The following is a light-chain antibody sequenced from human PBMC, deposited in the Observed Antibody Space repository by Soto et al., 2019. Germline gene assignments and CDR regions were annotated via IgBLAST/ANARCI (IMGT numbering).Light chain of an antibody. V-gene: IGKV3-11*01. CDR3: HQRSNWPLT. J-gene: IGKJ4*01. CDR1: QSVTKY. Sequence: EVVLTQSPATLSLSPGERATLSCRASQSVTKYLAWYQQKPGQALRLLMYDVSKRATGIPARFSGSGSGTDFTLTISSLEPEDFVVYYCHQRSNWPLTFGGGTKLEIK. CDR2: DVS.